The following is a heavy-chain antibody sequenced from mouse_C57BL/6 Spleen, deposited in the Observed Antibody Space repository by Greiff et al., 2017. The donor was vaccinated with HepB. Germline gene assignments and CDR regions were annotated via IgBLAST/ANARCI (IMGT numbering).Heavy chain of an antibody. Sequence: EVHLVESGGGLVQPKGSLKLPCAASGFSFNTYAMNWVRQAPGKGLEWVARIRSKSNNYATYYADSVKDRFTLSRDDSESMLYLQMNNLKTEDTAMYYCGRELGRGYFDYWGQGTTLTVSS. CDR3: GRELGRGYFDY. CDR2: IRSKSNNYAT. CDR1: GFSFNTYA. J-gene: IGHJ2*01. D-gene: IGHD4-1*01. V-gene: IGHV10-1*01.